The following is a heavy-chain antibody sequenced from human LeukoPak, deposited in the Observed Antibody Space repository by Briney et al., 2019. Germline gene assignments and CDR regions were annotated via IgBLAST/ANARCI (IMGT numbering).Heavy chain of an antibody. J-gene: IGHJ4*02. D-gene: IGHD3-10*01. V-gene: IGHV3-30*03. CDR2: ITYDGYYK. Sequence: PGGSLRLSCAASGFTFTSYGMHWVRQSPGKGLEWVALITYDGYYKYFSDSVKGRFTISSDTSKNTLYLQMNRLRAEDTVVYYCARDLSPVVRASPMGYWGQGTLVTASS. CDR3: ARDLSPVVRASPMGY. CDR1: GFTFTSYG.